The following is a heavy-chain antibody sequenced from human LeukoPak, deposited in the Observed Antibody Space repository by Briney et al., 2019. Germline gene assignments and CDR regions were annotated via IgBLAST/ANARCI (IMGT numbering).Heavy chain of an antibody. Sequence: PSETLSLTCTVSGGSISSYYWSWIRQPPGKGLEWIGYIYYSGSTNYNPSLKSRVTISVDTSKNQFSLKLSSVTAADTAVYYCAKDRRWLQFEYFQHWGQGTLVTVSS. D-gene: IGHD5-24*01. CDR3: AKDRRWLQFEYFQH. CDR2: IYYSGST. CDR1: GGSISSYY. J-gene: IGHJ1*01. V-gene: IGHV4-59*01.